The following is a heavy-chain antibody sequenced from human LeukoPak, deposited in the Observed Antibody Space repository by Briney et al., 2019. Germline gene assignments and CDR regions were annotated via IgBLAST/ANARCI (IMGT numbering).Heavy chain of an antibody. D-gene: IGHD2-15*01. V-gene: IGHV1-18*04. CDR3: ARAAAVVVAATWLGYYYGMDV. CDR2: ISAYNGNT. CDR1: GYTFTSYG. Sequence: ASVKVSCKASGYTFTSYGISWVRQAPGQGLEWMGWISAYNGNTNYAQKLQGRVTMTTDTSTSTAYMELRSLRSDDTAVYYCARAAAVVVAATWLGYYYGMDVWGKGTTVTVSS. J-gene: IGHJ6*04.